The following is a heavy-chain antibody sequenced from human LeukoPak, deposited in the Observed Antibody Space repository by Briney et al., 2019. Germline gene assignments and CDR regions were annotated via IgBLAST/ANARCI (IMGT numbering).Heavy chain of an antibody. D-gene: IGHD2-2*01. J-gene: IGHJ6*03. V-gene: IGHV1-18*01. CDR3: ARDLADIVVVPAAAWHYYYYMDV. Sequence: GASVKVSCKASGYTFTSYGISWVRQAPGQGLEWMGWISAYNGNTNYAQKLQGRVTMTTDTSTSTAYMELRSLRSDDTAVYYCARDLADIVVVPAAAWHYYYYMDVWGKGTTVTVSS. CDR1: GYTFTSYG. CDR2: ISAYNGNT.